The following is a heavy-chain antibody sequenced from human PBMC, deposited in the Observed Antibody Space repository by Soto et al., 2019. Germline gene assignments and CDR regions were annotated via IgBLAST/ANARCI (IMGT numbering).Heavy chain of an antibody. J-gene: IGHJ4*02. CDR3: ARDWSSSFDY. CDR2: IWYDGSNK. V-gene: IGHV3-33*01. Sequence: QVQLVESGGGVVQPGRSLRLSCAASGFTFSSYGMHWVRQAPGKGLEWVAVIWYDGSNKYYADSVKGRFTISRDNSKNTLYLQMYSLRAEDTAVYYCARDWSSSFDYWGQGTLVTVSS. CDR1: GFTFSSYG. D-gene: IGHD6-6*01.